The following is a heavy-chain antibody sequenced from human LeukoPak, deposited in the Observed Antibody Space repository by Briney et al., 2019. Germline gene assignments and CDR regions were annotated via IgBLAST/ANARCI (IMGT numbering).Heavy chain of an antibody. D-gene: IGHD3-3*01. J-gene: IGHJ4*02. CDR1: GFTFSSYS. Sequence: GGSLRLSCAASGFTFSSYSMNWVRQAPGKGLEWVSYISSSSSTIYYADSVKGRFTISRDNAKNSLYLQMSSLRAEDTAVYYCAREVWSGYSRYFDYWGQGTLVTVSS. V-gene: IGHV3-48*04. CDR2: ISSSSSTI. CDR3: AREVWSGYSRYFDY.